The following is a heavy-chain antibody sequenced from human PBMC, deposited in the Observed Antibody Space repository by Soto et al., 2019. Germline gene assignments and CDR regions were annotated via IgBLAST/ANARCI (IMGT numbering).Heavy chain of an antibody. V-gene: IGHV3-33*01. Sequence: PGGSLRLSCAASGFTFSSYGMHWVRQAPGKGLEWVAVIWYDGSNKYYADSVKGRFTISRDNSKNTLYLQMNSLRAEDTAVYYCARAGKWLVYYFDYWRQGTLVTVSS. CDR3: ARAGKWLVYYFDY. D-gene: IGHD3-22*01. CDR2: IWYDGSNK. CDR1: GFTFSSYG. J-gene: IGHJ4*02.